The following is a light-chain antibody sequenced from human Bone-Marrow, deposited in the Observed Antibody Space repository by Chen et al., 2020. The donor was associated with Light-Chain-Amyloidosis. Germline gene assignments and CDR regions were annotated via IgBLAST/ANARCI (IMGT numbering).Light chain of an antibody. Sequence: SYELTQPPSVSVSPGQTARITCSGDDLPTEYAYWYQQKPGQAPVLVIQRDTERPAGITERFSGSSSGTTATLTISGVQEEDEADYHCQSADSSGTYEVIFGGGTKLTVL. CDR2: RDT. CDR3: QSADSSGTYEVI. J-gene: IGLJ2*01. V-gene: IGLV3-25*03. CDR1: DLPTEY.